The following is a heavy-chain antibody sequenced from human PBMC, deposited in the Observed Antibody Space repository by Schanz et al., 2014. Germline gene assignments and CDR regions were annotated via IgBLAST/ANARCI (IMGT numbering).Heavy chain of an antibody. CDR2: IYSDGST. V-gene: IGHV3-66*01. CDR3: ARDPGGTKTHGL. D-gene: IGHD2-15*01. CDR1: GFTVSNNY. J-gene: IGHJ4*02. Sequence: EVPLFSSGGGLVQPGGSLRLSCAASGFTVSNNYMSWVRQAPGKGLECVSIIYSDGSTYYVDSVKGRFIISRDNSKNTVYLQMNSLRAEDTAVYYCARDPGGTKTHGLWGQGTLVTVSS.